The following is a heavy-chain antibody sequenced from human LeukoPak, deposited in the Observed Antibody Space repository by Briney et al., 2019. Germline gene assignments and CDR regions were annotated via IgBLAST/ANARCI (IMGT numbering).Heavy chain of an antibody. CDR2: ISYDGSNK. Sequence: GGSLRLSFAASGFTFSSYAMHWVRQAPGKGLEWVAVISYDGSNKYYADSVKGRFTISRDNSKNTLYLQMNSLRAEDTAVYYCASTLPGDYWGQGTLVTVSS. V-gene: IGHV3-30-3*01. CDR3: ASTLPGDY. CDR1: GFTFSSYA. J-gene: IGHJ4*02.